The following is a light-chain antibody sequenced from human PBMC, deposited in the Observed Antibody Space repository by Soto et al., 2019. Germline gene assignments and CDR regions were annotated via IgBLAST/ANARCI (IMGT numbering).Light chain of an antibody. CDR3: QHYHNWPPFT. Sequence: EIVMTQSPATLSVSPGERATLSCRASQSVRSKLAWYQQKPGQAPRLLIYDASTRATGIPARFSGSGSGTEFTLTISSLQSEAFAVYYCQHYHNWPPFTFGPGTKVEIK. J-gene: IGKJ3*01. CDR2: DAS. CDR1: QSVRSK. V-gene: IGKV3-15*01.